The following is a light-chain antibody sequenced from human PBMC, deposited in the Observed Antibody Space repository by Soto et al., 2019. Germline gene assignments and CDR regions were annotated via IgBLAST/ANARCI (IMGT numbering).Light chain of an antibody. V-gene: IGKV1-5*03. CDR2: KAS. J-gene: IGKJ1*01. Sequence: DLQMTQSPSTLSATLGDRVTIXXRASQSISSWLAWYQQKPGKAPXLLIYKASSLESGVPSRFSGRGSGTEFTLTISSLQPDDFATYYCQQYDTYWTFGQGTKVDI. CDR1: QSISSW. CDR3: QQYDTYWT.